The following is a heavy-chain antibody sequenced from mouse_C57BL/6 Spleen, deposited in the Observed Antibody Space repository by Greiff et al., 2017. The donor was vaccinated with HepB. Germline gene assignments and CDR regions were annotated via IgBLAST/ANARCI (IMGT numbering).Heavy chain of an antibody. Sequence: EVHLVESGPELVKPGASVKIPCKASGYTFTDYNMDWVKQSHGKSLEWIGDINPNNGGTIYNQKFKGKATLTVDKSSSTAYMELRSLTSEDTAVYYCARWGVTTTGYAMDYWGQGTSVTVSS. V-gene: IGHV1-18*01. CDR2: INPNNGGT. CDR3: ARWGVTTTGYAMDY. CDR1: GYTFTDYN. J-gene: IGHJ4*01. D-gene: IGHD2-2*01.